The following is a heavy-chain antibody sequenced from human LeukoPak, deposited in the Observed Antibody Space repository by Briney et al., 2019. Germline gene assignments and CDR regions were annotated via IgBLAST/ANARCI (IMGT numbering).Heavy chain of an antibody. Sequence: PSETLSLTCTVSGGSVSSYYWSWIRQTPEKGLEWIGYMSYSGRTDYGPSLKSRVTMSVDTSKNQFSLKMSYVTAADTGVYYCARGYCRDDICQVFPYWGQGTLVTVSS. CDR3: ARGYCRDDICQVFPY. J-gene: IGHJ4*02. CDR1: GGSVSSYY. D-gene: IGHD2-21*02. V-gene: IGHV4-59*02. CDR2: MSYSGRT.